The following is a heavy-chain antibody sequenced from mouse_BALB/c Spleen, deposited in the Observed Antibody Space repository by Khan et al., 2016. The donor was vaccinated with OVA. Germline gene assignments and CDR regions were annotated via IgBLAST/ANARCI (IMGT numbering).Heavy chain of an antibody. CDR2: IWTDGNT. J-gene: IGHJ4*01. CDR1: GFSLTNYG. CDR3: ASQPYNQYSIRDY. V-gene: IGHV2-6-1*01. Sequence: VQLQESGPGLVAPSQSLSITCTISGFSLTNYGVHWVRQPPGKGLEWLVVIWTDGNTAYNSALKSRLTISKENSKSQVFLKMNSLQTDDTAMYFGASQPYNQYSIRDYGGQGTSGTVSS. D-gene: IGHD1-1*01.